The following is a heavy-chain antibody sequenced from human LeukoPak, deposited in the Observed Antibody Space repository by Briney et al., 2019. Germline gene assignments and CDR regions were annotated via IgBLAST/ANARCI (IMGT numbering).Heavy chain of an antibody. Sequence: SETLSLTCTVSGGPISSHYWSWIRQPPGKGLEWIGRIYTSGSTNYNPSLKSRVSISVDTSKNQFSLKLSSVTAADTAVYYCAREMATTNPYFDYWGQGTLVTVSS. J-gene: IGHJ4*02. V-gene: IGHV4-4*08. CDR1: GGPISSHY. CDR3: AREMATTNPYFDY. D-gene: IGHD5-24*01. CDR2: IYTSGST.